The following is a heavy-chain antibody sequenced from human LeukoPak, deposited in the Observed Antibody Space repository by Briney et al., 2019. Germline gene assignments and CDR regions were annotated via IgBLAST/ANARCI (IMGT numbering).Heavy chain of an antibody. J-gene: IGHJ4*02. CDR1: GFTVSSNY. D-gene: IGHD6-19*01. CDR2: IYSGGNT. V-gene: IGHV3-66*01. CDR3: ARGPEISGIAVQELDY. Sequence: GGSLRLSCAASGFTVSSNYMSWVRQAPGKGLEWVSVIYSGGNTYYADSVKGRFTISRDNSKNTLYLQMNSLRAEDTAVYYCARGPEISGIAVQELDYWGQGTLVTVSS.